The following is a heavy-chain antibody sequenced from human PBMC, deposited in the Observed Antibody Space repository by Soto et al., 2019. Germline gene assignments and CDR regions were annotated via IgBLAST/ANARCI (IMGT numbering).Heavy chain of an antibody. CDR2: IIPIFGTA. CDR3: ARDPVVVVAATPNYYYGMDV. CDR1: GGTFSSYA. J-gene: IGHJ6*02. Sequence: QVQLVQSGAEVKKPGSSVKVSCKASGGTFSSYAISWVRQAPGQGLEWMGGIIPIFGTANYAQKFQGRVKITADESTSTAYMELSSLRSEDTAVYYCARDPVVVVAATPNYYYGMDVWGQGTTVTVSS. V-gene: IGHV1-69*01. D-gene: IGHD2-15*01.